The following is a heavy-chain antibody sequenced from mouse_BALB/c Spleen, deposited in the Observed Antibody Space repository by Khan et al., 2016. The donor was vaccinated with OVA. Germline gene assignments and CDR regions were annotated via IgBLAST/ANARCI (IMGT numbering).Heavy chain of an antibody. J-gene: IGHJ3*01. CDR1: GYTFSSYW. Sequence: QVQLQQPGADLMMPGASVKISCKAIGYTFSSYWIEWVKQRPGHGLEWIGDILPNSLSINYNEKFKNKATFTADTSSNTAYMQLSSLTSEDSAVYHCARGGYGGFAYWGQGTLVTVSA. V-gene: IGHV1-9*01. D-gene: IGHD2-2*01. CDR3: ARGGYGGFAY. CDR2: ILPNSLSI.